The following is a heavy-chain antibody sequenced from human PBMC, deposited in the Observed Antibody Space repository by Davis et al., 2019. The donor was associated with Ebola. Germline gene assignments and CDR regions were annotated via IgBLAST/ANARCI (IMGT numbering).Heavy chain of an antibody. CDR1: GGSISSYY. CDR3: ARAHYGAGWFDP. J-gene: IGHJ5*02. D-gene: IGHD4-17*01. Sequence: SETLSLTCTVSGGSISSYYWSWIRQPPGKGLEWIGYIYYSGSTNYNPSLKSRVTISVDTSKNQFSLKLSSVTAADTAVYYCARAHYGAGWFDPWGQGALVTVSS. V-gene: IGHV4-59*01. CDR2: IYYSGST.